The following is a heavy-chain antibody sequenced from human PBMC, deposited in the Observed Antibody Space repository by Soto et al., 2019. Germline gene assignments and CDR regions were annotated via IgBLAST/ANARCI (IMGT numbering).Heavy chain of an antibody. V-gene: IGHV4-31*03. J-gene: IGHJ4*02. CDR2: IYYSGST. Sequence: SETLSLTCTVSGGSISSSGYYWSWIRQHPGKGLEWIGNIYYSGSTYYNPSLKSRLTISVDTSKNQFSLKLSSVTAADTAVYYCARERLTYYYDSSAYLFDYWGQGTLVTVSS. CDR1: GGSISSSGYY. CDR3: ARERLTYYYDSSAYLFDY. D-gene: IGHD3-22*01.